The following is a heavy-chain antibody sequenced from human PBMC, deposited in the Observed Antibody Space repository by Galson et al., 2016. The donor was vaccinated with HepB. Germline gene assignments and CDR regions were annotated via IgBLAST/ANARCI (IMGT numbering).Heavy chain of an antibody. CDR2: LSGSGGDT. CDR3: AKDPRFSSGTRQCDF. D-gene: IGHD3-22*01. Sequence: SLRLSCAASGFTFSSYAMSWVRQAPGNGLEWVSGLSGSGGDTWYADSVKGRFIMYRENPKNNLYLQMNSLRVDDTAVYYCAKDPRFSSGTRQCDFWGQGTLVTVSS. CDR1: GFTFSSYA. V-gene: IGHV3-23*01. J-gene: IGHJ4*02.